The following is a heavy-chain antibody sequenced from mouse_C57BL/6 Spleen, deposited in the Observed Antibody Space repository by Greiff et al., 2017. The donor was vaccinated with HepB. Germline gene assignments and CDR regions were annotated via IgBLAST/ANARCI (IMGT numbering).Heavy chain of an antibody. J-gene: IGHJ1*03. V-gene: IGHV5-9-1*02. CDR1: GFTFSSYA. D-gene: IGHD1-1*01. CDR3: TRAYYGRGYFDV. CDR2: ISSGGDYI. Sequence: EVHLVESGEGLVKPGGSLKLSCAASGFTFSSYAMSWVRQTPEKRLEWVAYISSGGDYIYYADTVKGRFTISRDNARNTLYLQMSSLKSEDTAMYYCTRAYYGRGYFDVWGTGTTVTVSS.